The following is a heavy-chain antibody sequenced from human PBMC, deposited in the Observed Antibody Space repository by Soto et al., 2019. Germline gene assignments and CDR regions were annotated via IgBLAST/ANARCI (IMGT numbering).Heavy chain of an antibody. CDR2: INPNSGGT. V-gene: IGHV1-2*04. D-gene: IGHD6-13*01. CDR3: ARDAAAPPEYFQH. J-gene: IGHJ1*01. CDR1: VNTFTAHH. Sequence: ASVKVFLKGSVNTFTAHHIHWGGQAPGQGLEWMGWINPNSGGTNYAQKFQGWVTMTRDTSISTAYMELSRLRSDDTAVYYCARDAAAPPEYFQHWGQGTLVTVSS.